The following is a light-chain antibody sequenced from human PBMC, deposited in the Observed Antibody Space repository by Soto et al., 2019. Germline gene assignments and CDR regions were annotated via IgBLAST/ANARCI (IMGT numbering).Light chain of an antibody. V-gene: IGLV1-51*01. CDR2: DNN. CDR1: TSNIGINF. CDR3: ATWDSSLSAVV. J-gene: IGLJ2*01. Sequence: QSVLTQPPSVSAAPGQKVTISCSGSTSNIGINFVSWYQQLPGTAPKLLIYDNNKRPSGIPDRFSGSKSGTSATLGITGLQTGDEVDYYCATWDSSLSAVVFGGGTKLTAL.